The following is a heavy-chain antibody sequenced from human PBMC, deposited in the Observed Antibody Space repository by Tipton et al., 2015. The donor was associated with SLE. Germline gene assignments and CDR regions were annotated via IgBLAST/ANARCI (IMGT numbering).Heavy chain of an antibody. Sequence: QVQLVQSGAEVKKPGASVKVSCKASGYTFTSYAISWVRQAPGQGLEWMGWISPFNHNTDYAQKFQGRVTMTTDTSTSATYLELRSLRSDDTAAYYCARDRAGVTMVGSVGSCFDSWGQGTLVTVSS. CDR1: GYTFTSYA. V-gene: IGHV1-18*01. CDR2: ISPFNHNT. D-gene: IGHD3-10*01. J-gene: IGHJ4*02. CDR3: ARDRAGVTMVGSVGSCFDS.